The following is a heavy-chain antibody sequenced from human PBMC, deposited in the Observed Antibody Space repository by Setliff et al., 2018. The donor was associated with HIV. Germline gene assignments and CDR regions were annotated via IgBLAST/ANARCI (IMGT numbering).Heavy chain of an antibody. CDR1: GFTFSTYW. CDR3: ARETIWSGHSYFDY. D-gene: IGHD3-3*01. J-gene: IGHJ4*02. Sequence: GGSLRLSCAASGFTFSTYWMTWVRQAPGKGLEWVANIKQDGSEKNYVDSVKGRITISRDNAKNSVYLQMNSLKAEDTAVYYCARETIWSGHSYFDYWGQGTLVTVSS. V-gene: IGHV3-7*03. CDR2: IKQDGSEK.